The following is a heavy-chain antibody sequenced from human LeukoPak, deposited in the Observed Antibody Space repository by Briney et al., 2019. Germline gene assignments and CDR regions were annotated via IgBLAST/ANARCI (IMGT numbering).Heavy chain of an antibody. J-gene: IGHJ3*02. Sequence: GGSLRLSCVASGFTFDDYTMHWARQAPGKGLEWVSSISSSSNHIYYADSMKGRFTISRDNAKNSLFLQMNTLRAEDTAVYYCAREDASAFDIWGQGTMVSVSS. V-gene: IGHV3-21*01. CDR1: GFTFDDYT. CDR3: AREDASAFDI. CDR2: ISSSSNHI.